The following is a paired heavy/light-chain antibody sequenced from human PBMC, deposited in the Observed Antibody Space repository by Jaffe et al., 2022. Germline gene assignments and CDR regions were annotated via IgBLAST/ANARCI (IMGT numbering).Light chain of an antibody. CDR2: LGS. J-gene: IGKJ3*01. CDR1: QSLLHSNGYNY. Sequence: DIVMTQSPLSLPVTPGEPASISCRSSQSLLHSNGYNYLDWYLQKPGQSPQLLIYLGSNRASGVPDRFSGSGSGTDFTLKISRVEAEDVGVYYCMQALQTFTFGPGTKVDIK. CDR3: MQALQTFT. V-gene: IGKV2-28*01.
Heavy chain of an antibody. D-gene: IGHD6-13*01. CDR3: ARGPYSSSWYEASPTEHQYYYYMDV. J-gene: IGHJ6*03. CDR2: IIPIFGTA. CDR1: GGTFSSYA. V-gene: IGHV1-69*01. Sequence: QVQLVQSGAEVKKPGSSVKVSCKASGGTFSSYAISWVRQAPGQGLEWMGGIIPIFGTANYAQKFQGRVTITADESTSTAYMELSSLRSEDTAVYYCARGPYSSSWYEASPTEHQYYYYMDVWGKGTTVTVSS.